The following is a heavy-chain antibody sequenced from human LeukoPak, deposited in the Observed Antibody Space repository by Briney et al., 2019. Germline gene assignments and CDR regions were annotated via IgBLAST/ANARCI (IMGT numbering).Heavy chain of an antibody. V-gene: IGHV4-59*01. CDR3: ARSRRGVDLYYFDY. CDR2: IYYSGST. J-gene: IGHJ4*02. D-gene: IGHD3-10*01. Sequence: GSLRLSCAASGFTFSSYAMSWFRQAPGKGLEWIGYIYYSGSTNYNPSLKSRVTISVDTSKNQFSLKLSSVTAADTAVYYCARSRRGVDLYYFDYWGQGTLVTVSS. CDR1: GFTFSSYA.